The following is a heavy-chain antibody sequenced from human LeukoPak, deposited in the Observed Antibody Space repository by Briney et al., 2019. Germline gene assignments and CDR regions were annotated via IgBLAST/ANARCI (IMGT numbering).Heavy chain of an antibody. D-gene: IGHD5-24*01. J-gene: IGHJ4*02. V-gene: IGHV4-61*08. Sequence: SETLSLTCTISGGSISSGDYYWSWIRQPPGKGLEWIGYIYYSGSTNYNPSLKSRVTISVDTSKNQFSLKLSSVTAADTAVYYCARGGDGYNSYYFDYWGQGTLVTVSS. CDR3: ARGGDGYNSYYFDY. CDR1: GGSISSGDYY. CDR2: IYYSGST.